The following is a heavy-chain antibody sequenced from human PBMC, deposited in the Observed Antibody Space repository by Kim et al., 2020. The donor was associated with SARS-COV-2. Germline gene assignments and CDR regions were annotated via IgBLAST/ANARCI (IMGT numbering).Heavy chain of an antibody. CDR2: IYPGDSDT. D-gene: IGHD5-18*01. V-gene: IGHV5-51*01. Sequence: GESLKISCKGSGYSFTSYWIGWVRQIPGKGLEWMGIIYPGDSDTRYSPSFQGQVTISADKSISTAYLQWSSLKASDTAMYYCARVQNVDTAMGGFDYWGQGTMVTVYS. CDR3: ARVQNVDTAMGGFDY. CDR1: GYSFTSYW. J-gene: IGHJ4*02.